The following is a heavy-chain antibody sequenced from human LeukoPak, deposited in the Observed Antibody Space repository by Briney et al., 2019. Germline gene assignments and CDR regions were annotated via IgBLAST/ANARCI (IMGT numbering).Heavy chain of an antibody. Sequence: GGSLRLSCAASGFTFSSYSMNWVRQAPGKGLEWVSYISSSSSTIYYADSVKGRFTISRDNSKNTLYLQMNSLRAEDTAIYYCATGAPNFLEGSGAFDIWGQGTMVTVSS. V-gene: IGHV3-48*01. J-gene: IGHJ3*02. D-gene: IGHD1-1*01. CDR2: ISSSSSTI. CDR1: GFTFSSYS. CDR3: ATGAPNFLEGSGAFDI.